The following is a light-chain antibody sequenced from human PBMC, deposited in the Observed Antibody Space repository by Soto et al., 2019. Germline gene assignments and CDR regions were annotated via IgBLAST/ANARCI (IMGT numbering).Light chain of an antibody. V-gene: IGLV2-14*01. Sequence: QSALTQPASVSGSPGQSITISCTGTSSDVGGYNYVSWYQQHPGKAPKLMIYDVSNRPSGVSNRFSGSKSGNTASLTISGLQAEDDADYYCSEYTLSSVVFGGGTKLTVL. CDR3: SEYTLSSVV. CDR1: SSDVGGYNY. J-gene: IGLJ2*01. CDR2: DVS.